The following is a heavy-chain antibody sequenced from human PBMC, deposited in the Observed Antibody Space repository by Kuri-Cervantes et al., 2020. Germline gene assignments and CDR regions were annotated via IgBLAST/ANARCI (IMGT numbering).Heavy chain of an antibody. CDR3: ARDGAGSCNWFDT. Sequence: LSLTCAASGFTFSDYYMSWIRQAPGKGLEWISYISNSGTAIYYAADSVKGRFTLPRDNAENSLYLQMNSLRAADTAVYYCARDGAGSCNWFDTWGQGTLVTVSS. CDR1: GFTFSDYY. J-gene: IGHJ5*02. D-gene: IGHD6-19*01. V-gene: IGHV3-11*01. CDR2: ISNSGTAI.